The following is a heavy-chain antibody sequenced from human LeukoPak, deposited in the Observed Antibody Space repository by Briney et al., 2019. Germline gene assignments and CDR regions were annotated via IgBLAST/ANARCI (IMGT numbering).Heavy chain of an antibody. Sequence: SETLSLTCAVYGGSFSGYYWSWIRQPPGKGLEWIGYIYYSGSTNYNPSLKSRVTISVDTSKNQFSLKLSSVTAADTAVYYCARARGYGSGSYLAAFDIWGQGTMVTVSS. D-gene: IGHD3-10*01. CDR1: GGSFSGYY. V-gene: IGHV4-59*01. J-gene: IGHJ3*02. CDR3: ARARGYGSGSYLAAFDI. CDR2: IYYSGST.